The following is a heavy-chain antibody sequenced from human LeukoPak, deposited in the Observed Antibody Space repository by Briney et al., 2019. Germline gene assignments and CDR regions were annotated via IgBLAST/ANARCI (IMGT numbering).Heavy chain of an antibody. Sequence: PSETLSLTCTVSDDSITIYYWTWIRQPPGKGLEWIGYIDHTGSTNYNPSLKSRVTISVDTSKNQFSLKLSSVTAADTAVYYCARDPWFYYDSSGYFQAWGQGTLVTVSS. CDR2: IDHTGST. D-gene: IGHD3-22*01. CDR3: ARDPWFYYDSSGYFQA. J-gene: IGHJ4*02. CDR1: DDSITIYY. V-gene: IGHV4-59*12.